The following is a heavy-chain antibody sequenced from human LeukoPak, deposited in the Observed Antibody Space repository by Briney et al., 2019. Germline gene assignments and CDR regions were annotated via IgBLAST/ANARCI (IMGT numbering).Heavy chain of an antibody. V-gene: IGHV3-53*01. Sequence: PGGSLRLSCAASGFTFSSYAMSWVRQAPGKGLDWVSVLYRDGTTYYADSVKGRFTISRDTSRNTVYLQMNNLRAEDTAIYYCARERTTGGGLNYWGQGTLVTVS. D-gene: IGHD1-1*01. CDR1: GFTFSSYA. J-gene: IGHJ4*02. CDR2: LYRDGTT. CDR3: ARERTTGGGLNY.